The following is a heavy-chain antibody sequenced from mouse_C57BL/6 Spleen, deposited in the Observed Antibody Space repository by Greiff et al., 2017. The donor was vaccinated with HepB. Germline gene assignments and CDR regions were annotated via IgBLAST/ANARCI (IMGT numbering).Heavy chain of an antibody. CDR3: ASGTTVNWYFDV. D-gene: IGHD1-1*01. CDR1: GYTFTSYW. Sequence: VQLQQSGTELVKPGASVKLSCKASGYTFTSYWMHWVKQRPGQGLEWIGNINPSNGGTNYNEKFKSKATLTVDKSSSTAYMQLSSLTSEDSAVYYCASGTTVNWYFDVWGTGTTVTVSS. CDR2: INPSNGGT. J-gene: IGHJ1*03. V-gene: IGHV1-53*01.